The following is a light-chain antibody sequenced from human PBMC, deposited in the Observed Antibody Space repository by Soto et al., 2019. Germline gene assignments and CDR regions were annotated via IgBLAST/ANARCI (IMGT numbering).Light chain of an antibody. CDR3: QQYNNWPWT. CDR2: GAS. V-gene: IGKV3-15*01. Sequence: EIVMTQSPATLSLSPGERATLSCSASQTFSNSFLSWFQQIPGQAPRLLIYGASTRATGIPARFSGSGSGTEFTLTISSLQSEDFAVYYCQQYNNWPWTFGQGTKVDI. J-gene: IGKJ1*01. CDR1: QTFSNS.